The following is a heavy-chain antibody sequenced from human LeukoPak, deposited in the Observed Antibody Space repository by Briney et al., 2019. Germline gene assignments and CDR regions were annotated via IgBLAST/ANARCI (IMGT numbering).Heavy chain of an antibody. CDR1: GFTFSNNW. D-gene: IGHD2-8*01. CDR2: IRYDGSNK. CDR3: AKDPQVYAIRRDYYYYYMDV. Sequence: PGGSLRLSCAASGFTFSNNWMTWVRQAPGKGLEWVAFIRYDGSNKYYADSVKGRFTISRDNSKNTLYLQMNSLRAEDTAVYYCAKDPQVYAIRRDYYYYYMDVWGKGTTVTVSS. J-gene: IGHJ6*03. V-gene: IGHV3-30*02.